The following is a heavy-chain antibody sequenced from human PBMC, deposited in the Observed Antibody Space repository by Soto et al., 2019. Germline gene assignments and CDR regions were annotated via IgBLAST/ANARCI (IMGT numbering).Heavy chain of an antibody. J-gene: IGHJ6*02. Sequence: EVQLVESGGGLVKPGGSLRLSCAASGFTFSSYSMNWVRQAPGKGLEWVSSIRSSSSYIYYADSVKGRFTISRDNAKNSLYLQMNSLRAEDTAVYYCARDHAYYDFWSGYQVYYYYGMDVWGQGTTVTVSS. CDR3: ARDHAYYDFWSGYQVYYYYGMDV. CDR2: IRSSSSYI. V-gene: IGHV3-21*01. D-gene: IGHD3-3*01. CDR1: GFTFSSYS.